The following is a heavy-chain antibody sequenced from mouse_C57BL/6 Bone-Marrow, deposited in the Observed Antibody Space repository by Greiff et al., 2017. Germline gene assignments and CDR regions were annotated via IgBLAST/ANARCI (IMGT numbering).Heavy chain of an antibody. J-gene: IGHJ2*01. D-gene: IGHD1-1*01. CDR1: GYTFTRHW. CDR2: IDPSDSET. Sequence: VQPQQPGAELVRPGSSVKLSCKASGYTFTRHWMHRGKLRPIQGPEWIGNIDPSDSETHNNQKFKDKATWTVNNSSNTAYMQLSSLTSEDSAVYYYARRGFYFLDYWGQGTTLTVSS. CDR3: ARRGFYFLDY. V-gene: IGHV1-52*01.